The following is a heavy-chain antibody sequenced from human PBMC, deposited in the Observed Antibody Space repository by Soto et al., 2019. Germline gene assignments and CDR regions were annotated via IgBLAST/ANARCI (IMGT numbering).Heavy chain of an antibody. CDR2: IRSKAYGGTT. Sequence: GGSLRLSCTASGFTFGDYAMSWFRQAPGKGLEWVGFIRSKAYGGTTEYAASVKGRFTISRDDSKSIAYLQMNSLKTEDTAVYYCTRADPYYYYSSSYYYQYYYYGMDVWGQGTTVTVS. V-gene: IGHV3-49*03. J-gene: IGHJ6*02. D-gene: IGHD3-22*01. CDR3: TRADPYYYYSSSYYYQYYYYGMDV. CDR1: GFTFGDYA.